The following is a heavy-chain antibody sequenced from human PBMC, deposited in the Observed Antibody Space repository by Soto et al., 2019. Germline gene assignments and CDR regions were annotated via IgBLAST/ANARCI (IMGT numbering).Heavy chain of an antibody. V-gene: IGHV4-59*01. CDR2: IYYSGST. D-gene: IGHD3-3*01. Sequence: PSETLSLTCTVSGGSISSYYWSWIRQTPGKGLEWIGYIYYSGSTNYNPSLKSRVTISVDTSKNQFSLKLSSVTAADTAVYYCARAIITIFGVVSNWFDPWGQGTLVTVSS. CDR1: GGSISSYY. J-gene: IGHJ5*02. CDR3: ARAIITIFGVVSNWFDP.